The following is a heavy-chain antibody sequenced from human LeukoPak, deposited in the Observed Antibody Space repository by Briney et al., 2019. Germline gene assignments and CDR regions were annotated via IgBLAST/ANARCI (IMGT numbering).Heavy chain of an antibody. D-gene: IGHD6-13*01. J-gene: IGHJ3*02. CDR2: IRYDGSNK. Sequence: GGSLRLSCAASGFTFSSYGMHWVRQAPGKGLEWVAFIRYDGSNKYYADSVKGRFTISRGNSKNTLYLQMNSLRAEDTAVYYCARGYSSSWYNAFDIWGQGTMVTVSS. V-gene: IGHV3-30*02. CDR1: GFTFSSYG. CDR3: ARGYSSSWYNAFDI.